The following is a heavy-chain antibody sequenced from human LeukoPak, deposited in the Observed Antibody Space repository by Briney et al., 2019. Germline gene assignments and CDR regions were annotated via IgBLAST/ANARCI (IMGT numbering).Heavy chain of an antibody. CDR2: ISSSGSTI. CDR3: ARDGDSSGWSPAGDY. V-gene: IGHV3-11*01. CDR1: GFTFSDYY. Sequence: PGGSLRLSCAASGFTFSDYYMSWIRQAPGKGLEWVSYISSSGSTIYYADSVKGRFTISRDNAKNSLYLQMNSLGAEDTAVYYCARDGDSSGWSPAGDYWGQGTLVTVSS. D-gene: IGHD6-19*01. J-gene: IGHJ4*02.